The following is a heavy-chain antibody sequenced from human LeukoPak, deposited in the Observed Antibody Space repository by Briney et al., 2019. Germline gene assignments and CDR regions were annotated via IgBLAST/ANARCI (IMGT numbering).Heavy chain of an antibody. J-gene: IGHJ3*02. CDR2: ISSSSSYI. D-gene: IGHD3-22*01. V-gene: IGHV3-21*01. Sequence: GGSLRLSCAASGFSFNGYTMDWVRQAPGRGLEWVSSISSSSSYITYADSVKGRFTISRDNAENSLFPQMNSLRAEDTAVYYCARLTYYYDTSGRRGDVFDIRGQGTMLTVSS. CDR1: GFSFNGYT. CDR3: ARLTYYYDTSGRRGDVFDI.